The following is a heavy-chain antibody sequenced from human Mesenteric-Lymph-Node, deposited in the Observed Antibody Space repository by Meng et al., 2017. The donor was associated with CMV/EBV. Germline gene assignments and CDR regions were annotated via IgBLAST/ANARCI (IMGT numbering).Heavy chain of an antibody. V-gene: IGHV3-21*01. CDR2: ISTSSSHI. D-gene: IGHD6-6*01. CDR3: ARVTSSSDYYYYYGMDV. J-gene: IGHJ6*02. Sequence: GGSLRLSCAASGFSFSTYSMNWVRQAPGKGLEWVSSISTSSSHIYYADSMKGRFTISRDNSKNTLYLQMNSLRAEDTAVYYCARVTSSSDYYYYYGMDVWGQGTTVTVSS. CDR1: GFSFSTYS.